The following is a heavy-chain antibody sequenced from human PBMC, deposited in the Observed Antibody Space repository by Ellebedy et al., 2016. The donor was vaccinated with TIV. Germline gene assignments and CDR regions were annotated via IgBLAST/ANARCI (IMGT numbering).Heavy chain of an antibody. CDR3: ARAIYGASYL. CDR1: GFSFHSYW. Sequence: GESLKISCTASGFSFHSYWMSWVRQAPGRGLEWVANINEDGTKKHFVDSVRGRFTISRDDAGNSLFLQMNSLGAEDTAVYYCARAIYGASYLWGRGTLVTVSS. D-gene: IGHD4-17*01. V-gene: IGHV3-7*01. CDR2: INEDGTKK. J-gene: IGHJ2*01.